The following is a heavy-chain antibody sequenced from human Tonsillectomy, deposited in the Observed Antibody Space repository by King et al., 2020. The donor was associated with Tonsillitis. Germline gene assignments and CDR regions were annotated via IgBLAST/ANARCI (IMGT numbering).Heavy chain of an antibody. CDR2: IGKVGDT. J-gene: IGHJ6*03. Sequence: VQLVESGGGLVQPGGSLRLSCAASGFTFSGYDMHWVRQATGKGLEWVAGIGKVGDTYYPGSVKGRFTISRENAKKSLYLEVNTLRAEDTAVYYCARGREALVFYYYYMDVWGKGTTVTVSS. CDR3: ARGREALVFYYYYMDV. CDR1: GFTFSGYD. V-gene: IGHV3-13*01. D-gene: IGHD2-8*02.